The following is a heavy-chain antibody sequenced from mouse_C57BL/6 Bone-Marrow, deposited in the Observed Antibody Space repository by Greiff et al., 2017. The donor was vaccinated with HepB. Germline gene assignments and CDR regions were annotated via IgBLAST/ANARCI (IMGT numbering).Heavy chain of an antibody. CDR2: ISDGGSYT. CDR3: ARSDYDGVPWFAY. J-gene: IGHJ3*01. CDR1: GFTFSSYA. V-gene: IGHV5-4*01. D-gene: IGHD2-4*01. Sequence: EVQLQESGGGLVKPGGSLKLSCAASGFTFSSYAMSWVRQTPEKRLEWVATISDGGSYTYYPDNVTGRFTISRDNAKNNLYLQMSHLKSEDTAMYYCARSDYDGVPWFAYWGQGTLVTVSA.